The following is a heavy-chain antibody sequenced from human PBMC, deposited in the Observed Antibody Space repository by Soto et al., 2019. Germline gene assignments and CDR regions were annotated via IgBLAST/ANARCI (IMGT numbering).Heavy chain of an antibody. CDR3: ARLNRDYYYYGMDV. CDR1: GCPISSSKW. J-gene: IGHJ6*02. V-gene: IGHV4-4*02. CDR2: IDQNGIT. Sequence: XETLSLTCAVSGCPISSSKWRTWVRQTPGKGLEWIGKIDQNGITNYNPSLESRVTILKDNSKNQLSLKLTSVTAVDPAVYYCARLNRDYYYYGMDVWRQGATVTVSS.